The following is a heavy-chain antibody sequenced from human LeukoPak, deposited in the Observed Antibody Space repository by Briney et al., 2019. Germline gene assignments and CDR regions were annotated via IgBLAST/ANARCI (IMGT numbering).Heavy chain of an antibody. V-gene: IGHV4-4*07. CDR1: GGSISSYY. D-gene: IGHD3-22*01. J-gene: IGHJ4*02. CDR2: LYTSGGT. CDR3: ARGGSSGYYYG. Sequence: SETLSLTCTVSGGSISSYYWSWIRQPAGKGLEWIGRLYTSGGTNYNPSLKSRVTMSVDTSKNQFSLKLTSMTAADTAAYYCARGGSSGYYYGWGQGTLVTVSS.